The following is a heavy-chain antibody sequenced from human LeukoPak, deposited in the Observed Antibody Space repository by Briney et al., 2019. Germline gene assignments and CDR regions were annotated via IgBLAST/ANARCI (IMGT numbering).Heavy chain of an antibody. V-gene: IGHV3-30*01. CDR1: GFTFSSYA. D-gene: IGHD7-27*01. CDR3: ARDRGYLGIWYYFDY. Sequence: GGSLRLSCAASGFTFSSYAMYWVRQAPGKRLEWVAVISYDGSNKYYADSVKGRFTISRDSTKDTLYLQMNSLRPEDAAVYYCARDRGYLGIWYYFDYWGQGTLVTVSS. J-gene: IGHJ4*02. CDR2: ISYDGSNK.